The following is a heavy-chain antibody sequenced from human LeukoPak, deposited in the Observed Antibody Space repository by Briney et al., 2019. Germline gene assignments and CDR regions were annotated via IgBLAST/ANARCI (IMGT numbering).Heavy chain of an antibody. CDR3: AKGVLSGMRYYYGMDV. V-gene: IGHV3-23*01. D-gene: IGHD3-10*01. CDR2: ITSSGDTT. Sequence: GPLRLSCAASGFTFNNYAMNWVRQAPGKGLEWVSSITSSGDTTHYADSVRGRFTISRDNSRNTLSLQMTSLRAEDTAVYYCAKGVLSGMRYYYGMDVWGKGTTVTVSS. CDR1: GFTFNNYA. J-gene: IGHJ6*04.